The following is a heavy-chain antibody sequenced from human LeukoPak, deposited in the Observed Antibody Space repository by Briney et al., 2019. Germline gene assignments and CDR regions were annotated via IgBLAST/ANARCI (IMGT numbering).Heavy chain of an antibody. CDR3: ARHRGITMVRGGRHLGY. CDR1: GGSSSGYY. V-gene: IGHV4-34*01. CDR2: INHSGST. J-gene: IGHJ4*02. Sequence: SENLSLTCAVYGGSSSGYYWSWIRQPPGKGLEWTGEINHSGSTNYNPSLKSRDTISVDTSKNQFSLKLSSVTAADTAVYYCARHRGITMVRGGRHLGYWGQGTLVTVSS. D-gene: IGHD3-10*01.